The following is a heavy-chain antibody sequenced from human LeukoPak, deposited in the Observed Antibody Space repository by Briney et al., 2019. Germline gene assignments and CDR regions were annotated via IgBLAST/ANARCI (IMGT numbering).Heavy chain of an antibody. CDR2: INHSGST. CDR1: GGSFSGYY. V-gene: IGHV4-34*01. J-gene: IGHJ5*02. Sequence: SETPSLTSAVYGGSFSGYYWSWRRQPPGKGLECIGEINHSGSTNYTPPPKSRVTISVDTSKNHISLKMSSVTAADTAVHYCARTKYSSWYRFNDWFDPWGQGTLVTVSS. D-gene: IGHD6-13*01. CDR3: ARTKYSSWYRFNDWFDP.